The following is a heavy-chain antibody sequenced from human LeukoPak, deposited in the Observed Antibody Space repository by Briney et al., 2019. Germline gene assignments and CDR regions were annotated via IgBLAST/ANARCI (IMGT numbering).Heavy chain of an antibody. CDR2: IYSGGST. D-gene: IGHD3-9*01. J-gene: IGHJ6*03. Sequence: QPGGSLRLSCAASGFTVSSNYMSWVRQAPGKGLEWVSVIYSGGSTYCADSVKGRFTISRDNSKNTLYLQMNSLRAEDTAVYYCARAPTYYDILTGDYYYYYYMDVWGKGTTVTVSS. V-gene: IGHV3-53*01. CDR3: ARAPTYYDILTGDYYYYYYMDV. CDR1: GFTVSSNY.